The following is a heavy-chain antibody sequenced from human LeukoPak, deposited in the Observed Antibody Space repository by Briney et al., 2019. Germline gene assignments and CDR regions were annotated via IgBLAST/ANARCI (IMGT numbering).Heavy chain of an antibody. D-gene: IGHD1-1*01. CDR3: ARASNWNDADFEY. CDR1: GFTFSIYS. Sequence: PGGSLRLSCAASGFTFSIYSMNWVRQAPGKGLEWVSYISSSGSTIYYADSVKGRFTISRGNAKKTLYLQMNSLRAEDTAVYYCARASNWNDADFEYWGQGTLVTVSS. J-gene: IGHJ4*02. CDR2: ISSSGSTI. V-gene: IGHV3-48*04.